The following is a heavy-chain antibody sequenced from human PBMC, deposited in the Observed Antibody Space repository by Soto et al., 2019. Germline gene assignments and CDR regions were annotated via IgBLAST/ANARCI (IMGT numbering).Heavy chain of an antibody. CDR2: IRNTIDDT. CDR1: GFTFSNYG. Sequence: EVQLLESGGDLVQPGGSLRLSCAASGFTFSNYGMTWVRQAPGKGLEWGSSIRNTIDDTYYADSVEGRFTISRDNAKNTLYLQMNDLRAEDTSMYYCVKKFEDGRTTFWFDTWGQGTLVTVSS. D-gene: IGHD4-17*01. CDR3: VKKFEDGRTTFWFDT. J-gene: IGHJ5*02. V-gene: IGHV3-23*01.